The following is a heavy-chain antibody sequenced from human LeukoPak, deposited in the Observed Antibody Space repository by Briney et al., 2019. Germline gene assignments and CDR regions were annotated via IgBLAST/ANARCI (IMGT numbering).Heavy chain of an antibody. Sequence: GGSLRLSCAASGFTFSSYAMHWVRQAPGKGLEWVAVISYDGSNKYYADSVKGRFTISRDNSKNTLYLQMNSLRAEDTAVYYCARDRASWYELDYWGQGTLVTVSS. J-gene: IGHJ4*02. CDR3: ARDRASWYELDY. D-gene: IGHD6-13*01. CDR1: GFTFSSYA. V-gene: IGHV3-30-3*01. CDR2: ISYDGSNK.